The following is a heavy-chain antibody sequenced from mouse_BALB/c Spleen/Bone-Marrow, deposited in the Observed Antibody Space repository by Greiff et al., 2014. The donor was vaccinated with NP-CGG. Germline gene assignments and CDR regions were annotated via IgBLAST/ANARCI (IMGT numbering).Heavy chain of an antibody. J-gene: IGHJ2*01. Sequence: QVQLQQSGAELAKPGASVKMSCKASGYTFTSYWMHWVKQRPGQGLEWIGYINPSTTYSAYNQKFKDKATLTADKSSSTAYMQLSSLTSEDSAVYYCALYYRYDYFDYRGQGTTLTVSS. CDR3: ALYYRYDYFDY. D-gene: IGHD2-14*01. CDR2: INPSTTYS. CDR1: GYTFTSYW. V-gene: IGHV1-7*01.